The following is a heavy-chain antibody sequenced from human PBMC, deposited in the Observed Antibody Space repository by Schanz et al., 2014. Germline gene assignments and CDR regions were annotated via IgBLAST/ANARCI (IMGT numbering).Heavy chain of an antibody. CDR3: ARDRRRYCSTASCLHDNWFDP. D-gene: IGHD2-2*01. Sequence: QVQLVQSGAEVKKPGASVKVSCKASGYTFISYGIKWVRQAPGQGLQWMGWISPYTGNTNYAQTLQGRITLTTDTATSTAYMELRSLRSDDTAVYYCARDRRRYCSTASCLHDNWFDPWGQGTLVIVSS. CDR1: GYTFISYG. CDR2: ISPYTGNT. V-gene: IGHV1-18*01. J-gene: IGHJ5*02.